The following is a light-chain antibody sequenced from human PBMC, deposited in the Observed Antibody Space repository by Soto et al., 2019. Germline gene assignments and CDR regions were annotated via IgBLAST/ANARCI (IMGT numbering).Light chain of an antibody. CDR3: QQSYSIPPIT. J-gene: IGKJ5*01. V-gene: IGKV1-39*01. Sequence: IQMTQSPSSLSASVGARVTITCLASQTINNNLNWYQQKPGKAPKLLIYGASSLQSGVPSRFSGSGSGTEFTLTISSLQPEDFATYYCQQSYSIPPITFGQGTRLEIK. CDR1: QTINNN. CDR2: GAS.